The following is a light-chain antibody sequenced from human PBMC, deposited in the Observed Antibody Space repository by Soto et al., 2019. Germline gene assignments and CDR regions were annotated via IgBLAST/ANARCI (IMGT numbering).Light chain of an antibody. CDR2: DAS. Sequence: EMLMTQSPATLSVSPGERVSLSCWASQSVTNKLAWYQQRPGQPPRLLLYDASSRATGIPDRFSGGGSGTDFTLTISRLEPEDFAVYYCQQFSSYPLTFGGGTKVDIK. V-gene: IGKV3-20*01. CDR3: QQFSSYPLT. J-gene: IGKJ4*01. CDR1: QSVTNK.